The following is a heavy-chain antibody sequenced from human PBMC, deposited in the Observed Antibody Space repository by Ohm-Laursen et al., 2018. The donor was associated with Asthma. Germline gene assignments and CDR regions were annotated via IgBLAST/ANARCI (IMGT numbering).Heavy chain of an antibody. V-gene: IGHV3-30*03. J-gene: IGHJ3*02. D-gene: IGHD1-26*01. CDR1: GFTFSSYG. CDR3: VRAHSGSYSYAFDI. CDR2: ISYDGSNK. Sequence: SLRLSCAASGFTFSSYGMHWVRQAPGKGLEWVAVISYDGSNKYYADSVKGRFTISRDNSKNTLYLQMNSLRAEDTAVYYCVRAHSGSYSYAFDIWGQGTVVTVSS.